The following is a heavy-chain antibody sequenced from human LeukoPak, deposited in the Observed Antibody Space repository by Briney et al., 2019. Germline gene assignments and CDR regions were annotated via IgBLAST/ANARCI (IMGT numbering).Heavy chain of an antibody. CDR1: GFAFSSYN. CDR2: ISTTSTYI. V-gene: IGHV3-21*06. Sequence: KPGGSLRLSCAASGFAFSSYNMKWVRQAPGKGLEWVSFISTTSTYIYYADSVKGRFTVSRDNSKNLLYLQMDSLRVEDTAVYYCARAGTCSSTSCDGGIEYWGQGTLVTVFS. CDR3: ARAGTCSSTSCDGGIEY. J-gene: IGHJ4*02. D-gene: IGHD2-2*01.